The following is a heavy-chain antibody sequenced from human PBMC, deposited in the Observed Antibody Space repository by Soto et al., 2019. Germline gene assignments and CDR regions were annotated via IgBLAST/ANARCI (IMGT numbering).Heavy chain of an antibody. J-gene: IGHJ4*02. CDR3: EKDRGTDC. CDR2: ISYDGSNQ. V-gene: IGHV3-30*18. CDR1: GFTFSNYG. Sequence: QVQLVESGGGVVQPGRSLRLSCAASGFTFSNYGMHWVRQAPGKGLEWVAVISYDGSNQYYADSVKGRFTISRDNSKNTLYLQMNSLRAEDTAVYYCEKDRGTDCWGQGTLVTVSS.